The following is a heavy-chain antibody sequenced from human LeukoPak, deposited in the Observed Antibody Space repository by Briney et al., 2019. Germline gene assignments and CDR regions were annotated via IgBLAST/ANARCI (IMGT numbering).Heavy chain of an antibody. CDR3: AREDRITMIVVVHGGPNYFDY. D-gene: IGHD3-22*01. CDR2: ISGSGGST. J-gene: IGHJ4*02. V-gene: IGHV3-23*01. Sequence: GGSLRLSCAASGFTFSSYAMSWVRQAPGKGLEWVSAISGSGGSTYYADSVKGRFTISRDNSKNTLYLQMNSLRAEDTAVYYCAREDRITMIVVVHGGPNYFDYWGQGTLVTVSS. CDR1: GFTFSSYA.